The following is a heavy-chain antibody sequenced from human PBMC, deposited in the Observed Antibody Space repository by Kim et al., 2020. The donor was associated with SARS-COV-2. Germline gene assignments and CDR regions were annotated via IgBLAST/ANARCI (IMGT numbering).Heavy chain of an antibody. CDR1: GYSFTSYW. J-gene: IGHJ4*02. CDR2: IYPGDSDT. V-gene: IGHV5-51*01. D-gene: IGHD5-18*01. CDR3: ARLGVGTAMVTLLDY. Sequence: GESLKISCKGSGYSFTSYWIGWVRQMPGKGLEWMGIIYPGDSDTRYSPSFQGQVTISADKSISTAYLQWSSLKASDTAMYYCARLGVGTAMVTLLDYWGQGTLVTVSS.